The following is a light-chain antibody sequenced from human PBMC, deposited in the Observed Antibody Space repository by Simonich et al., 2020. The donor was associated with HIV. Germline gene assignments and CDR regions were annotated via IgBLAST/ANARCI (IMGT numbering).Light chain of an antibody. Sequence: QSALTQPASVSGSPGQSITISCTGTSSDVGSYNLVSWYQQHPGKAPKLMIYKGSKRPSGVSNRFSGSKSGNTASLTISGLQAEDEADYYCSSYTSSSTRVFGGGTKLTVL. J-gene: IGLJ3*02. CDR2: KGS. CDR1: SSDVGSYNL. CDR3: SSYTSSSTRV. V-gene: IGLV2-14*02.